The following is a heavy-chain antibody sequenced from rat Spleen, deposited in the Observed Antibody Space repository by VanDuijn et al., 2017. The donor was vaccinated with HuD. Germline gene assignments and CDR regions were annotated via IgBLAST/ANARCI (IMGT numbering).Heavy chain of an antibody. V-gene: IGHV5-22*01. CDR1: GFTFSDYY. CDR2: INTDGGSS. J-gene: IGHJ2*01. Sequence: EVQLVESGGGLVQPGRSLTLSCAASGFTFSDYYMAWVRQAPKKGLEWISSINTDGGSSYYPDSVKGRFTISRDNAENTVYLQINSLRSEDTATYYCARSGYGGYYFDYWGQGVMVTVSS. CDR3: ARSGYGGYYFDY. D-gene: IGHD1-11*01.